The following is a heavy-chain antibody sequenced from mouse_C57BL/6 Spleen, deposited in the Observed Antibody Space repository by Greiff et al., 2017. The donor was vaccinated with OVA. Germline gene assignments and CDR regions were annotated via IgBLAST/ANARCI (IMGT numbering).Heavy chain of an antibody. V-gene: IGHV1-85*01. CDR1: GYTFTSYD. D-gene: IGHD1-1*02. CDR3: ARYGPYWYFDV. Sequence: VQLQESGPELVKPGASVKLSCKASGYTFTSYDINWVKQRPGQGLEWIGWIYPRDGSTKYNEKFKGKATLTVDTSSSTAYLELSSLTSEDSAVYFCARYGPYWYFDVWGTGTTVTVSS. J-gene: IGHJ1*03. CDR2: IYPRDGST.